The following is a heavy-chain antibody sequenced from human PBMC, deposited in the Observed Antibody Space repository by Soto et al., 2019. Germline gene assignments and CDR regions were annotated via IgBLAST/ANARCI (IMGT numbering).Heavy chain of an antibody. D-gene: IGHD1-26*01. V-gene: IGHV3-9*01. CDR3: AKEAPAGSGSYSIAFDI. Sequence: GGSLRLSCAASGFTFDDYAMHWVRQAPGKGLEWVSGISWNSGSIGYADSVKGRFTISRDNSKNSLYLQMNSLRTEDTALYYCAKEAPAGSGSYSIAFDIWGQGTMVTVSS. CDR2: ISWNSGSI. J-gene: IGHJ3*02. CDR1: GFTFDDYA.